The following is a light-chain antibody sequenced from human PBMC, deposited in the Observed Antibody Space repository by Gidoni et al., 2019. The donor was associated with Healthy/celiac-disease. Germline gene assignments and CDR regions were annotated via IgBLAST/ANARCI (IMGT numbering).Light chain of an antibody. J-gene: IGKJ4*01. CDR1: QSISTW. CDR3: QQYNSFPLT. V-gene: IGKV1-5*03. CDR2: KAS. Sequence: DIQMTQSPSTLSASVGDRVTITCRASQSISTWLAWYQQKPGKAPKLLIYKASSLESGVPSRFSGSGSGTEFTLTISSLQPDDFATYYCQQYNSFPLTFGGGTRVEIK.